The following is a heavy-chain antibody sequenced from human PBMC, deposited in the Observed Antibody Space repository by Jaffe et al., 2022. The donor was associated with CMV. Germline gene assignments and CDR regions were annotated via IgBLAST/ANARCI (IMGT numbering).Heavy chain of an antibody. J-gene: IGHJ6*03. CDR2: INDRGTT. CDR1: GGSFNTYY. V-gene: IGHV4-34*02. CDR3: ARGSFFDDFVGLRWGPKTSYKSSYMDV. Sequence: QVQLQQWGAGLLKPSETLSLTCGVSGGSFNTYYWSWIRQAPGKGLEWIGEINDRGTTTYNPSLESRVTISVDASQKQFSLHLNSVTAADTAIYYCARGSFFDDFVGLRWGPKTSYKSSYMDVWGKGATVTVSS. D-gene: IGHD1-26*01.